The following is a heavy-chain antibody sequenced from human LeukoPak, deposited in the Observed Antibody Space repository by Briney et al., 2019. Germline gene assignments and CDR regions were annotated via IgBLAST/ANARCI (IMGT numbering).Heavy chain of an antibody. J-gene: IGHJ4*02. CDR1: GFTFSSYS. D-gene: IGHD5-18*01. CDR2: ISSSSSTI. Sequence: GWSVRLSCAASGFTFSSYSMNWVRQAPGKGLEWVSYISSSSSTIYYADSVKGRFTISRDNAKNSLYLQMNSLRAEDTAVYYCARIPARGYSYGDFDYWGQGTLVTVSS. V-gene: IGHV3-48*04. CDR3: ARIPARGYSYGDFDY.